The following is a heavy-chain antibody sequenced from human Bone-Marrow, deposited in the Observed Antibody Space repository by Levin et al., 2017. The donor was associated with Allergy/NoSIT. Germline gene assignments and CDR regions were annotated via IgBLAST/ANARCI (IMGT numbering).Heavy chain of an antibody. CDR3: ARTIYDIMTTYMDV. V-gene: IGHV3-66*02. CDR1: GLTVSDNY. Sequence: GGSLRLSCSASGLTVSDNYMTWVRQPPGKGLEWISLMFSGGATYYADSVKGRFTVSRDTSKNTLYLHMTSLRPDDTAVYFCARTIYDIMTTYMDVWGKGTMVTVSS. CDR2: MFSGGAT. D-gene: IGHD3-9*01. J-gene: IGHJ6*03.